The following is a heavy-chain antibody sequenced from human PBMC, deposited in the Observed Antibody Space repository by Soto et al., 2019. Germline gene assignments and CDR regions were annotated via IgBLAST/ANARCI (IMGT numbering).Heavy chain of an antibody. CDR3: ARENYEDYFDS. V-gene: IGHV3-53*01. CDR2: IYSGGST. Sequence: EVQLVESGGGLIQPGGSLRLSCAASGFTVSSNYMSWVRQAPGKGLEWVSVIYSGGSTYYADSVKGRFTISRDNSKNTLYLQMNSMRAEDTAVYYCARENYEDYFDSWGQGTLVTVSS. CDR1: GFTVSSNY. J-gene: IGHJ4*02. D-gene: IGHD3-22*01.